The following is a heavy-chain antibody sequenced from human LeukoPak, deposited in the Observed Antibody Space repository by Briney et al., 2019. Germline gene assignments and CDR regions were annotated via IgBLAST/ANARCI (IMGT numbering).Heavy chain of an antibody. D-gene: IGHD2-2*01. CDR2: IYTSGST. V-gene: IGHV4-4*07. Sequence: SETLSLTCTVSGGSISSYYWSWIRQPAGKGLEWIGRIYTSGSTNYNPSLKSRVTMSVDTSNNQFSLKLSSVTAADTAVYYCARDVPHLPAAKYYYYGMDVWGQGTTVTVSS. CDR3: ARDVPHLPAAKYYYYGMDV. J-gene: IGHJ6*02. CDR1: GGSISSYY.